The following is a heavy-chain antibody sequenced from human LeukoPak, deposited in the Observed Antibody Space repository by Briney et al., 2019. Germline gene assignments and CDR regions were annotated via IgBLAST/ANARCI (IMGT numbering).Heavy chain of an antibody. Sequence: SGGSLRLSCAASGFTFSSYAMSWVRQAPGKGLEWVSAISGSGGSTYYADSVKGRFTISRDNSKNTLYLQMNSLRAEDTAVYYCAKIWVKYSGYDDYWGQGTLVTVSS. CDR3: AKIWVKYSGYDDY. CDR2: ISGSGGST. J-gene: IGHJ4*02. CDR1: GFTFSSYA. V-gene: IGHV3-23*01. D-gene: IGHD5-12*01.